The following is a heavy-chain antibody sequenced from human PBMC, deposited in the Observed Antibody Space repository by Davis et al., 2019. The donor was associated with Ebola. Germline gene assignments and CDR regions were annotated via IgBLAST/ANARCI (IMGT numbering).Heavy chain of an antibody. CDR3: ARAVNLLVVAASHFDY. V-gene: IGHV1-18*01. D-gene: IGHD2-15*01. Sequence: ASVKVSCKASGYTFISYGISWVRQAPGQGLEWMGWISAYNGNTNYAQKLQGRVTMTTDTSTTTAYMELRSLRSDDTAVYYCARAVNLLVVAASHFDYWGQGTLVTVSS. CDR2: ISAYNGNT. CDR1: GYTFISYG. J-gene: IGHJ4*02.